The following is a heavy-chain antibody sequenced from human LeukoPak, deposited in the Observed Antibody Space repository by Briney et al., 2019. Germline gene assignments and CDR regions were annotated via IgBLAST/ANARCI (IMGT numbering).Heavy chain of an antibody. V-gene: IGHV3-30*18. D-gene: IGHD6-13*01. CDR3: AKDPYSSSWYPYYYYGMDV. CDR1: GFTFSSYG. Sequence: GGSLRLSCAASGFTFSSYGMHWVRQAPGKGLEWVAVISYDGSNKYYADSVKGRFTIFRDNSKNTLYLQMNSLRAEDTAVYYCAKDPYSSSWYPYYYYGMDVWGQGTTVTVSS. J-gene: IGHJ6*02. CDR2: ISYDGSNK.